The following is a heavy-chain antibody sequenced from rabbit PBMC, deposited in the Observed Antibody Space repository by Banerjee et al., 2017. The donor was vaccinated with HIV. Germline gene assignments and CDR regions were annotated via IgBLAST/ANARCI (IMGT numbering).Heavy chain of an antibody. Sequence: QEQLEESGGDLVKPEGSLTLTCTASGFTFSSYWICWVRQAPGKGLEWIGCIYTGDGDTHYASWAKGRFTVSSTSSTAVTLQMTSLTAADTATYFCARADGDGGYSYTLWGPGTLVTVS. J-gene: IGHJ4*01. V-gene: IGHV1S45*01. CDR2: IYTGDGDT. D-gene: IGHD1-1*01. CDR3: ARADGDGGYSYTL. CDR1: GFTFSSYW.